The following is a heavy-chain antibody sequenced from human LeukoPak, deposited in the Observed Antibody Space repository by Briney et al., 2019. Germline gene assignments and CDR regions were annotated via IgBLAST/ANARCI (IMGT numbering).Heavy chain of an antibody. CDR1: GYSFTSYW. CDR2: IYPGDSDT. J-gene: IGHJ4*02. Sequence: GESLKISCKGSGYSFTSYWIGWVRQMPGKGLEWMGIIYPGDSDTRYSPSFQGQVTISADKSISTAYLQWSGLKASDTAMYYCARRLISSGYYFDYWGQGTLVTVSS. V-gene: IGHV5-51*01. CDR3: ARRLISSGYYFDY. D-gene: IGHD3-22*01.